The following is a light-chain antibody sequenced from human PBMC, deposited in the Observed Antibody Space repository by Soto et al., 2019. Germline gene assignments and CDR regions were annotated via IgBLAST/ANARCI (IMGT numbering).Light chain of an antibody. V-gene: IGLV2-14*01. J-gene: IGLJ1*01. CDR1: SSDVGRYNH. CDR2: EVT. Sequence: QSALTQPASVSGSPGQSITISCTGTSSDVGRYNHVSWYQQHPGKVPKLMIYEVTKRPSGVSNRFSASKSGNTASLTISGLQAEDEADYYCCSYTSTSTLVFGTGTKLTVL. CDR3: CSYTSTSTLV.